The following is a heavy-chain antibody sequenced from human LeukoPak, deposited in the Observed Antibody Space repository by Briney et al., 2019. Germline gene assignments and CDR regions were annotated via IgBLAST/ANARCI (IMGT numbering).Heavy chain of an antibody. Sequence: GSLRLSCAASGFTFSSYSMNWVRQAPGKGLEWVSYISSSSSTIYYADSVKGRFTISRDNTKNSLYLQVNSLRAEDTAVYYCARDPMVRGVRVSWFDPWGQGTLVTVSS. CDR3: ARDPMVRGVRVSWFDP. CDR1: GFTFSSYS. J-gene: IGHJ5*02. CDR2: ISSSSSTI. D-gene: IGHD3-10*01. V-gene: IGHV3-48*04.